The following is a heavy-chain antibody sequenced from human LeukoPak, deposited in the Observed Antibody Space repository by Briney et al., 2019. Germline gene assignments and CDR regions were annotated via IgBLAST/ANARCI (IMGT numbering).Heavy chain of an antibody. V-gene: IGHV1-69*13. J-gene: IGHJ4*02. D-gene: IGHD4/OR15-4a*01. CDR3: ARDLLSVDNYDALDI. Sequence: SVKVSCKASGATFGSHSISWVRQAPGQGLEWMGGIVPMFGTDVYAQRFQGRVTVTADESTTTAYMELISLTSEDTAMYYCARDLLSVDNYDALDIWGQGTLVTVSS. CDR2: IVPMFGTD. CDR1: GATFGSHS.